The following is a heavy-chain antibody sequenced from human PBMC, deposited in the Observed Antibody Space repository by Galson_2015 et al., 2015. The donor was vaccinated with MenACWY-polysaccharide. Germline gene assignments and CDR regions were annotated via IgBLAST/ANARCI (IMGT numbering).Heavy chain of an antibody. CDR2: ISSGGTI. CDR1: GFTFSSYS. V-gene: IGHV3-48*01. J-gene: IGHJ4*02. Sequence: SLRLSCAASGFTFSSYSMNWVRQAPGKGLEWVSYISSGGTIYYADSVKGRFTISRDNAKKSLYLQMNSPRGDDTAVKYCARVLKGLVGATPDDWGQGTLVTVSS. CDR3: ARVLKGLVGATPDD. D-gene: IGHD1-26*01.